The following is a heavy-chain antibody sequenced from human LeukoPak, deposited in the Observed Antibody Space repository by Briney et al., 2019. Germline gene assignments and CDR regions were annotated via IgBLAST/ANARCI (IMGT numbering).Heavy chain of an antibody. V-gene: IGHV4-34*01. CDR2: INHSGSTT. CDR1: AESFSGYY. J-gene: IGHJ4*02. Sequence: SETLSLTCAVYAESFSGYYWNWIRQPPGKGLEWIGEINHSGSTTNYNPSLKSRVTMSVDMSKNQLSLKLSSATVADTAVYYCARKSGYARDYWGQGTLVTVSS. CDR3: ARKSGYARDY. D-gene: IGHD5-12*01.